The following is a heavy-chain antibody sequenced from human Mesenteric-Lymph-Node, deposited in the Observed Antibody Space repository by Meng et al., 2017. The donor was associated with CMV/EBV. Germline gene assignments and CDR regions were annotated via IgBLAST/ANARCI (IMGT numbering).Heavy chain of an antibody. Sequence: ETLSLTCSVSGGSMNTYYWTWIRQPPGKGLEWVSTISGSGGSTYYADSVKGRFTISRDNSKNTLYLQMNNLRVEDTALYYCAKGADGYFPDYWGQGTLVTV. CDR3: AKGADGYFPDY. CDR1: GGSMNTYY. CDR2: ISGSGGST. D-gene: IGHD5-24*01. J-gene: IGHJ4*02. V-gene: IGHV3-23*01.